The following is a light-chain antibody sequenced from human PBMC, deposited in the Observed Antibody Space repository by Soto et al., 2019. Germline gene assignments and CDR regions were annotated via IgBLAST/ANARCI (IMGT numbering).Light chain of an antibody. J-gene: IGKJ1*01. Sequence: DIVMTQSPDSLAVSLGERATINCKSSQSVLYSSNNKNYLAWYQQKPGQPPKLLIYWASTRESGVPDRFIGSGSGTDFTLAISSLQAEDVAVAYCQQYYSTPWTFGQGTKVEIK. CDR3: QQYYSTPWT. CDR1: QSVLYSSNNKNY. V-gene: IGKV4-1*01. CDR2: WAS.